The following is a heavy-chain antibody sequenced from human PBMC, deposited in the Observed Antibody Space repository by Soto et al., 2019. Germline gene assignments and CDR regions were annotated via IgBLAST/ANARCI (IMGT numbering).Heavy chain of an antibody. V-gene: IGHV3-48*01. CDR1: GFTFSSYS. J-gene: IGHJ4*02. D-gene: IGHD6-13*01. Sequence: GGSLRFSCAASGFTFSSYSIHWVRQAPGKGLEWVSYISSGSTTIYYADSVRGRFTISRDNAKNSLYLQMNSLRAEDTAVYYCARGYSSFDYWGQGTLVTVSS. CDR2: ISSGSTTI. CDR3: ARGYSSFDY.